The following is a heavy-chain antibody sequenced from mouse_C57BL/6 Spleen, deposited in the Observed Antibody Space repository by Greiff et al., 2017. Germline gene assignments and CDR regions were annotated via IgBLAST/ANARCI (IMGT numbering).Heavy chain of an antibody. J-gene: IGHJ2*01. D-gene: IGHD2-4*01. Sequence: QVQLQQPGAELVKPGASVKLSCKASGYTFTSYWMHWVKQRPGQGLEWIGMIHPNSGSTNYNEKFKSKATLTVDKSSSTAYMQLSSLTSEDSAVYYCARRSGLRVTYFDYWGQGTTRTVSS. CDR1: GYTFTSYW. V-gene: IGHV1-64*01. CDR3: ARRSGLRVTYFDY. CDR2: IHPNSGST.